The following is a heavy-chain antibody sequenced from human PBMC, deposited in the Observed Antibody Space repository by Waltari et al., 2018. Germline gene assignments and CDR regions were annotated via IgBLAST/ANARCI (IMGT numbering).Heavy chain of an antibody. CDR1: GLPFRSYN. V-gene: IGHV3-21*01. CDR3: ARGGWGFYLDL. D-gene: IGHD7-27*01. Sequence: EVQLMESGGGLVTPGGSLGLSCAASGLPFRSYNLTWVRQAPGKGLEWVSSVRSNGAYIHYGDSVKGRFTISRDNAKTSLYLQMNGLRDEDTAVYYCARGGWGFYLDLWGQGALVTVSS. CDR2: VRSNGAYI. J-gene: IGHJ5*02.